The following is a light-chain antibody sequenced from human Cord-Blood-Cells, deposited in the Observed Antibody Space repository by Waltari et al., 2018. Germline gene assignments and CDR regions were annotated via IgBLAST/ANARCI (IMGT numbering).Light chain of an antibody. CDR3: SSYTSSSTWV. CDR2: DVS. Sequence: QSALTQPASVSGSPGQSITISCTGTSSDVGGYNYVSWYQQHPGKAPKLMIYDVSNRPSGVSTRFSGSKSGNMASLTISGLQAEDEADYYCSSYTSSSTWVFGGGTKLTVL. CDR1: SSDVGGYNY. J-gene: IGLJ3*02. V-gene: IGLV2-14*01.